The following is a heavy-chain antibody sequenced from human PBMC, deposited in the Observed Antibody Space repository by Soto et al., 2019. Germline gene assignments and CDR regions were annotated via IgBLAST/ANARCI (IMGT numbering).Heavy chain of an antibody. V-gene: IGHV3-64*01. CDR2: ISSNGGST. CDR1: GFTFSSYA. J-gene: IGHJ4*02. D-gene: IGHD4-17*01. Sequence: GGSLRLSCAASGFTFSSYAMHWVRQAPGKGLEYVSAISSNGGSTYYANSVKGRFTISRDNSKNTLYLQMGSLRAEDMAVYYCASFTHGAPYWGQGTLVTVSS. CDR3: ASFTHGAPY.